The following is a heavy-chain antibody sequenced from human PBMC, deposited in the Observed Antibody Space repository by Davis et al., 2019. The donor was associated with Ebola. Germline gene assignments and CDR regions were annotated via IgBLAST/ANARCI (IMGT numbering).Heavy chain of an antibody. V-gene: IGHV4-34*01. J-gene: IGHJ2*01. CDR2: INHSGST. CDR3: ARTSRDGYNHWYFDL. Sequence: PSETLSLTCAVYGGSFSGYYWSWIRQPPGKGLEWIGEINHSGSTNYNPSLKSRVTISVDTSKNQFSLKLSSVTAADTAVYYCARTSRDGYNHWYFDLWGRGTLVTVSS. CDR1: GGSFSGYY. D-gene: IGHD5-24*01.